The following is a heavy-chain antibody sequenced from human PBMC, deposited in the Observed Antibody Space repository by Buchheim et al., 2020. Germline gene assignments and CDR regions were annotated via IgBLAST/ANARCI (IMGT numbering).Heavy chain of an antibody. CDR3: ARGLQSQPKAYYGMDV. Sequence: EVQLVESGGGLVQPGGSLRLSCAASGFTFSSYDMHWVRQATGKGLEWVSAIGTAGDTYYPGSVKGRFTISRDNAKKYLYHQMNKLRAGDTAVYYCARGLQSQPKAYYGMDVWGQGTT. CDR2: IGTAGDT. D-gene: IGHD4-11*01. CDR1: GFTFSSYD. V-gene: IGHV3-13*04. J-gene: IGHJ6*02.